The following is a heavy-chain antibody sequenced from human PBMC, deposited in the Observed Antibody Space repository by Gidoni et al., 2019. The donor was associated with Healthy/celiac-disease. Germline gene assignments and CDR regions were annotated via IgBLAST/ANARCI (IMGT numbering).Heavy chain of an antibody. J-gene: IGHJ6*02. CDR2: ISWDGGST. CDR3: AKAGRYDFWSGYSLFRSQDYYYGMDV. D-gene: IGHD3-3*01. Sequence: EVQLVESGGVVVQPGGSLRLSCAASGFPFDDYTMHWVRQAPGKGLEWVSLISWDGGSTYYADSVKGRFTISRDNSKNSLYLQMNSLRTEDTALYYCAKAGRYDFWSGYSLFRSQDYYYGMDVWGQGTTVTVSS. V-gene: IGHV3-43*01. CDR1: GFPFDDYT.